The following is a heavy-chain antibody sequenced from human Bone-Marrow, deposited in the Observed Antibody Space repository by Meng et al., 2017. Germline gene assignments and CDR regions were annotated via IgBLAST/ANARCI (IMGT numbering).Heavy chain of an antibody. CDR3: AREMCSSSWYNNYYGMDV. V-gene: IGHV4-4*02. CDR2: IYHSGST. J-gene: IGHJ6*02. CDR1: GGSISSSNW. D-gene: IGHD6-13*01. Sequence: GSLRLSCAVSGGSISSSNWWSWVRQPPGKGLEWIGEIYHSGSTNYNPSLKSRVTISVDKSKNQFSLKLSSVTAADTAVYYCAREMCSSSWYNNYYGMDVWGQGTTVTVSS.